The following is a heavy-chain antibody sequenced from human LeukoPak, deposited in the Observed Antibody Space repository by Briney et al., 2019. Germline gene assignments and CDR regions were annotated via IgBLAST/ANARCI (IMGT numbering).Heavy chain of an antibody. D-gene: IGHD3-3*01. CDR1: GGSFSGYY. V-gene: IGHV4-34*01. Sequence: SETLSLTCAVYGGSFSGYYWSWLRQPPGKGLEWIGEINHSGSTNYNPSLKSRVTISVDTSKNQFSLKLSSVTAADTAVYYCARIGGYDFWSGYTTFDQYYFDYWGQGTLVTVSS. CDR2: INHSGST. CDR3: ARIGGYDFWSGYTTFDQYYFDY. J-gene: IGHJ4*02.